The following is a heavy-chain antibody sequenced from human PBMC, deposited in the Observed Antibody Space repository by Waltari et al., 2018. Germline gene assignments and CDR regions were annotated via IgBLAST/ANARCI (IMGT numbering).Heavy chain of an antibody. J-gene: IGHJ6*02. CDR3: AKGYSSSWYNSYYYYGMDV. V-gene: IGHV3-23*01. CDR2: ISGSGGST. CDR1: GFTFSSYA. D-gene: IGHD6-13*01. Sequence: EVQLLESGGDLVQPGGSLRLSCAASGFTFSSYAMSWVRQAPGKGLEWVSAISGSGGSTSYADSVKGRFTISRDNSKNTLYLQMNSLRAEDTAVYYCAKGYSSSWYNSYYYYGMDVWGQGTTVTVSS.